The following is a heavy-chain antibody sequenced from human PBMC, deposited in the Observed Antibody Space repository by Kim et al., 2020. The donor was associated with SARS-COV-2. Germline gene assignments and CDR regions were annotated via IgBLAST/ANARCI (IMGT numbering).Heavy chain of an antibody. D-gene: IGHD3-10*01. CDR1: GYTFTRYW. CDR3: ARRQEYTSGSYLDS. V-gene: IGHV5-51*01. CDR2: IYPGDSDT. J-gene: IGHJ4*02. Sequence: GESLKISCKGSGYTFTRYWIGWVRQIPGKGLEWMGIIYPGDSDTRYDQSFQGQVTISVDTSISTAYLQWRSLKASDTAMYYCARRQEYTSGSYLDSWGQGTLIAVSS.